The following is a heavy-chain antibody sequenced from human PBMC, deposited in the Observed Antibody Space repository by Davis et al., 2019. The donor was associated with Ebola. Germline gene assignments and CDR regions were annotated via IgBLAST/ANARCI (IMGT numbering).Heavy chain of an antibody. D-gene: IGHD4-17*01. CDR2: ITPFNGNT. Sequence: SVKVSCKASGYTFTYRYLHWVRQAPRQALEWMGWITPFNGNTNYAQKFQDRVTITRDRSKSTAYMELSSLRSEDTAMYYCARLPYDYGDLYYYYGMDVWGQGTTVTVSS. CDR1: GYTFTYRY. J-gene: IGHJ6*02. V-gene: IGHV1-45*03. CDR3: ARLPYDYGDLYYYYGMDV.